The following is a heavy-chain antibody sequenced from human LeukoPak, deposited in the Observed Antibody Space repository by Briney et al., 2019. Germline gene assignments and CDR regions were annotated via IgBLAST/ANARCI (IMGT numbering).Heavy chain of an antibody. D-gene: IGHD3-3*01. Sequence: SETLSLTCTVSGGSISSYYWSWIRQPPGKGLEWIGYIYYSGSTNYNPSLKSRVTISVDTSKNQFSLKLSSVTAADTAVYYCARGSYDFWSGYAQSLFDYWGQGTLVTVSS. CDR2: IYYSGST. CDR3: ARGSYDFWSGYAQSLFDY. J-gene: IGHJ4*02. V-gene: IGHV4-59*01. CDR1: GGSISSYY.